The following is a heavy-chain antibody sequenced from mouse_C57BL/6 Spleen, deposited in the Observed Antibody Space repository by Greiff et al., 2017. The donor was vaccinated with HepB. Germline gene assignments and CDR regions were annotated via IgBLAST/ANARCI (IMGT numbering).Heavy chain of an antibody. CDR3: TRYYYGSSSRYWYFDV. Sequence: LQQSGGGLVQPGGSMKLSCAASGFTFSDAWMDWVRQSPEKGLEWVAEIRNKANNHATYYAESVKGRFTISRDDSKSSVYLQMNSLRAEDTGIYYCTRYYYGSSSRYWYFDVWGTGTTVTVSS. V-gene: IGHV6-6*01. CDR1: GFTFSDAW. D-gene: IGHD1-1*01. J-gene: IGHJ1*03. CDR2: IRNKANNHAT.